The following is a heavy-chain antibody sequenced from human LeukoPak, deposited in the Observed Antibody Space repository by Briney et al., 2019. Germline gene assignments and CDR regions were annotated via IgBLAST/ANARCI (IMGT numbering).Heavy chain of an antibody. CDR3: AKDDGSYYDLDY. J-gene: IGHJ4*02. V-gene: IGHV3-30-3*01. CDR1: GFTFSSYA. Sequence: GRSLRLSCAASGFTFSSYAMHWVRQAPGKGPEWVAAMSSDGYTTYYAGSVRGRFTITVFLQMDSLRADDTAVFYCAKDDGSYYDLDYWGQGTLVTVSS. D-gene: IGHD1-26*01. CDR2: MSSDGYTT.